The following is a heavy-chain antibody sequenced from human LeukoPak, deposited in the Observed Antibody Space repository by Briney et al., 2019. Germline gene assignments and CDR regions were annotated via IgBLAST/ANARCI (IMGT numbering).Heavy chain of an antibody. Sequence: ASVKVSCKASGYTFTASYMHWVRQAPGQGLEWMGIINPSGGSTSYAQKFQGRVTMTRDTSTSTVYMELSSLRSEDTAVYYCARAQERRRSYYDFWSGSLDPYYYYGMDVWGQGTTVTVSS. CDR3: ARAQERRRSYYDFWSGSLDPYYYYGMDV. J-gene: IGHJ6*02. CDR1: GYTFTASY. CDR2: INPSGGST. D-gene: IGHD3-3*01. V-gene: IGHV1-46*01.